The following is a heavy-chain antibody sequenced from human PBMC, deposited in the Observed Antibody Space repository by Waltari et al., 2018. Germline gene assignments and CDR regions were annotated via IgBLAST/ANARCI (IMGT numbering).Heavy chain of an antibody. CDR1: GYTPTDLP. J-gene: IGHJ6*02. CDR3: ATVQGLATSHYYYYGMDV. Sequence: QVQLVQSGAEVKKPGASVKVPCQFSGYTPTDLPMHLVGPAPGNGLGWMGGFNPEDGETIYAQKFQGRVTMTEDTSTDTAYMELSSLRSEDTAVYYCATVQGLATSHYYYYGMDVWGQGTTVTVSS. D-gene: IGHD5-12*01. CDR2: FNPEDGET. V-gene: IGHV1-24*01.